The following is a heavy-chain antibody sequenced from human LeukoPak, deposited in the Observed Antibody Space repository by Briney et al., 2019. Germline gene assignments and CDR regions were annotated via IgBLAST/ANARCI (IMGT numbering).Heavy chain of an antibody. Sequence: GGSLRLSCAASGFTVSSNYMSWVRQAPGKGLEWVSVIYSAGSTYYADSVKGRFTISRDNSKSTLFLQMSSLRAEDTAVYYCARVYHDSGCLIDYWGQGTLVTVSS. CDR3: ARVYHDSGCLIDY. V-gene: IGHV3-53*01. D-gene: IGHD6-19*01. CDR1: GFTVSSNY. CDR2: IYSAGST. J-gene: IGHJ4*02.